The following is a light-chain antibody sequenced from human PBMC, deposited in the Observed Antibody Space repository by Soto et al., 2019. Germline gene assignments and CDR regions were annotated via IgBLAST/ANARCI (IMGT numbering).Light chain of an antibody. Sequence: DSQMTQSPSSLSASVGDRVNITCRASQSIDTYLNWYQQRPGQAPSLLIYSTSTLQSGVPSRFRGSGSGTDFTLTISSLQPEDFATYFCQHVYSMPITFGPGTKVDIK. CDR2: STS. CDR3: QHVYSMPIT. V-gene: IGKV1-39*01. CDR1: QSIDTY. J-gene: IGKJ3*01.